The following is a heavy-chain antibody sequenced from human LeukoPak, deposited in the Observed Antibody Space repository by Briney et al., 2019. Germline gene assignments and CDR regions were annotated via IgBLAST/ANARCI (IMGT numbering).Heavy chain of an antibody. Sequence: ASVKVSCKASGYTLTDYYMHWVRQAPGQGLEWMGIINPRGGSSSYAQKFQDRATMARDTSTSTVYVELSSLRSEDTAIYYCARGYCSGGNCYSGPFDIWGQGTMVTVSS. CDR2: INPRGGSS. CDR3: ARGYCSGGNCYSGPFDI. V-gene: IGHV1-46*01. D-gene: IGHD2-15*01. CDR1: GYTLTDYY. J-gene: IGHJ3*02.